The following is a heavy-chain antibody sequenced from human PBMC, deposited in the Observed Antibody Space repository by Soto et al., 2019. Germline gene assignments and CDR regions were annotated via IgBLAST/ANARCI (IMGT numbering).Heavy chain of an antibody. Sequence: KASETLSLTCLVSGFAISSTYSWGWIRQPPGKGLEWIGSISHSGTTSYSPSLTSRVSISVDTSKNQVSLKLTSVTAADTAVYFCARVTMVIRDSDHFGVDVWGHGTTVTVSS. CDR2: ISHSGTT. CDR3: ARVTMVIRDSDHFGVDV. J-gene: IGHJ6*02. D-gene: IGHD4-17*01. V-gene: IGHV4-38-2*02. CDR1: GFAISSTYS.